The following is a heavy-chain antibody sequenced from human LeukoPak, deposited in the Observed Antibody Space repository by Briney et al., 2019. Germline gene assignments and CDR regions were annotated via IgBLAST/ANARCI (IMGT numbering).Heavy chain of an antibody. CDR1: GGSISSYY. CDR2: IYSSGST. CDR3: ARMVVVVSAAMRNDAFDI. V-gene: IGHV4-59*01. J-gene: IGHJ3*02. Sequence: SETLSLTWTVSGGSISSYYWNWIRQPPGKGLEWIGYIYSSGSTNYNPSLKSRVTISLDTSKNQFSLNLSSVTAADTAVYYCARMVVVVSAAMRNDAFDIWGQGTMVTVSS. D-gene: IGHD2-2*01.